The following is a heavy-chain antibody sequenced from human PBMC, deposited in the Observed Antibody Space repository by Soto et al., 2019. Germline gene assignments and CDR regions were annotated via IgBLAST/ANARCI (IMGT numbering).Heavy chain of an antibody. Sequence: QVQLVQSGAEVKKPGSSVKVSCKASGGTFSSYAISWVRQAPGQGLEWMGGIIPIFGTANYAQKFQGRVTITADKSTSTAYMELSSLRSEDTAVYYCLRGVGGCSGGSCYNAFDIWGQGTMVTVSS. CDR1: GGTFSSYA. D-gene: IGHD2-15*01. J-gene: IGHJ3*02. CDR3: LRGVGGCSGGSCYNAFDI. CDR2: IIPIFGTA. V-gene: IGHV1-69*06.